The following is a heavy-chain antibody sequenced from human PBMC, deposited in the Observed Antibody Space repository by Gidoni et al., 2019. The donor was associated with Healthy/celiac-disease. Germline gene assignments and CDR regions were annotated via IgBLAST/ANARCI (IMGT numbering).Heavy chain of an antibody. D-gene: IGHD3-10*01. V-gene: IGHV4-34*01. CDR1: GGSFSGSY. CDR2: INHSGST. CDR3: ARGRITMVRGGRYYYGMDV. J-gene: IGHJ6*02. Sequence: QVQLQQWGAGLLKPSETLSLTCAVYGGSFSGSYWSWIRKPPGKGLEWIGEINHSGSTNYNPSLKSRVTISVDTSKNQFSLKLSSVTAADTAVYYCARGRITMVRGGRYYYGMDVWGQGTTVTVSS.